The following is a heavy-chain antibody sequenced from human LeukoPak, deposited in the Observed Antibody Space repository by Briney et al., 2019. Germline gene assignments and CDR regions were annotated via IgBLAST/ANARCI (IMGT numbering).Heavy chain of an antibody. CDR2: IHWDDDK. CDR3: ARARSSVTSYNFYYYGMDV. Sequence: SGPALAKPTQTLTLTCSFSGFSLNSTGMCVSWIRQPPGKALEWLARIHWDDDKLYSTSLKTRLTISKGTSKNQVVLTMTNMDPVDTATYYCARARSSVTSYNFYYYGMDVWGQGTTVTVSS. J-gene: IGHJ6*02. V-gene: IGHV2-70*17. D-gene: IGHD4-17*01. CDR1: GFSLNSTGMC.